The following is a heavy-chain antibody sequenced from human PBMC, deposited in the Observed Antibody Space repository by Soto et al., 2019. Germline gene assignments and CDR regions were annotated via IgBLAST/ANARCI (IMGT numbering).Heavy chain of an antibody. CDR1: GTIFSSYT. Sequence: QVQLVQSGAEVKKPGSSVRVSCKASGTIFSSYTISWVRQAPGQGLEWMGRIIPILGETNSAQKFQDRVTLTADKSTSTAYMELNSLRLEDTVLYYCARGLGGRMDDWGQGTTVTVSS. CDR2: IIPILGET. V-gene: IGHV1-69*08. D-gene: IGHD3-16*01. CDR3: ARGLGGRMDD. J-gene: IGHJ6*02.